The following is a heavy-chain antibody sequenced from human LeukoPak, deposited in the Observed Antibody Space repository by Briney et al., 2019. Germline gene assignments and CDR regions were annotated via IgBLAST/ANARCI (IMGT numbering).Heavy chain of an antibody. V-gene: IGHV4-39*07. D-gene: IGHD4-17*01. CDR1: GVSITTTNYY. CDR2: IYYSGST. CDR3: ARSPQGTATTANWLDP. Sequence: SETLSLTCSVSGVSITTTNYYWGWLRQAPGKGLEWIGTIYYSGSTDYKASLKTRVTVSLDTSKNQFSLNLISVTAADTAVYYCARSPQGTATTANWLDPWGQGTLVTVSS. J-gene: IGHJ5*02.